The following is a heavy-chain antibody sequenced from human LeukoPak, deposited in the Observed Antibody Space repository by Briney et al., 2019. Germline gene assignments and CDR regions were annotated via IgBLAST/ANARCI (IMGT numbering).Heavy chain of an antibody. CDR2: INTNTGNP. J-gene: IGHJ5*02. CDR1: GYTFTSYA. CDR3: AREPRGGYCSSTSCYTAWFDP. D-gene: IGHD2-2*02. Sequence: ASVKVSCKASGYTFTSYAMNWVRQAPGQELEWMGWINTNTGNPTYAQGFTGRFVFSLDTSVSTAYLQISSLKAEDTAVYYCAREPRGGYCSSTSCYTAWFDPWGQGTLVTVSS. V-gene: IGHV7-4-1*02.